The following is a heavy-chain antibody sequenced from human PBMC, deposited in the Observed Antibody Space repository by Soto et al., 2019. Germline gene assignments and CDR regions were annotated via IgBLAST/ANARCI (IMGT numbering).Heavy chain of an antibody. Sequence: GGSLRLSCAASGFTFSSYWMHWVRQAPGKGLVWVSRINSDGSSPSYADSVKGRFTISRDNAKNTLYLQMNSLRAEDTAVYYCARDSPTENWFDPWGQGTLVTVSS. J-gene: IGHJ5*02. CDR2: INSDGSSP. CDR3: ARDSPTENWFDP. D-gene: IGHD4-17*01. CDR1: GFTFSSYW. V-gene: IGHV3-74*01.